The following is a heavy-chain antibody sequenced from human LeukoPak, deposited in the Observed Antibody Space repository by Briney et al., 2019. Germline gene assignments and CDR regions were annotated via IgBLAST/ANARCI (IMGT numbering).Heavy chain of an antibody. CDR2: IYYSGST. V-gene: IGHV4-59*02. J-gene: IGHJ4*02. CDR1: GGFVSGYY. CDR3: VRANYFDY. Sequence: SETLSLTCAVSGGFVSGYYWTWMRQPPGKGLEWIGDIYYSGSTNYNPSPESRVTISIDTSKNHFYLKLRSVTAADTAVYFCVRANYFDYWGQGTLVTVSS.